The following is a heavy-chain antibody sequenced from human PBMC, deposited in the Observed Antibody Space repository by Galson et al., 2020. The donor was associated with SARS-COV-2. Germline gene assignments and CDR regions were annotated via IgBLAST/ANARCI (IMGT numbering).Heavy chain of an antibody. D-gene: IGHD1-26*01. CDR2: INPSTGTA. CDR3: ARDIPPGYGGQVMDY. Sequence: ASVKVSCKASGYTFTNYYMHWVRQAPGQRLEWMGIINPSTGTATYAQKFQGRVTMTKYTAASTVYMEVTGLRSEDTAVYYCARDIPPGYGGQVMDYWGQGTLVTVSS. V-gene: IGHV1-46*01. CDR1: GYTFTNYY. J-gene: IGHJ4*02.